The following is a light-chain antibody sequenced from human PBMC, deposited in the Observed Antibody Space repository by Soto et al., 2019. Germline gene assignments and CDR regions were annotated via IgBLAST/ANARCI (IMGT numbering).Light chain of an antibody. Sequence: EIVLTQSPGTLSLSPGERATLSCRASLSVSSSYLAWYQQKPGQAPRLLIYGASSRATGIPDRFSGSGSGTDFTLTISRLEPEDFAVYYCQQYGSSPLTFGGGTKVGIK. CDR3: QQYGSSPLT. V-gene: IGKV3-20*01. J-gene: IGKJ4*01. CDR1: LSVSSSY. CDR2: GAS.